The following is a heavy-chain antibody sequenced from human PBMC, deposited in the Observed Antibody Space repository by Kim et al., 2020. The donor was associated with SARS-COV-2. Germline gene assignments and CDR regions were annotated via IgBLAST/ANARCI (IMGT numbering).Heavy chain of an antibody. CDR1: GFTFRNYW. D-gene: IGHD2-21*02. J-gene: IGHJ3*01. CDR2: INRDGSIT. Sequence: GGSLRLSCAASGFTFRNYWMHWVREVPGKGLVWVSVINRDGSITAYADSVKGRFTISRDNVKNTLYLQLDSLRAEDTAVFYCARVLPTVTINITAFDLWGLGTRVTVSS. CDR3: ARVLPTVTINITAFDL. V-gene: IGHV3-74*01.